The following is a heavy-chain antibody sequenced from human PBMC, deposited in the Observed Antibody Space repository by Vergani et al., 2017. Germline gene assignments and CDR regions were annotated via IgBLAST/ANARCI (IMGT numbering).Heavy chain of an antibody. V-gene: IGHV3-21*04. J-gene: IGHJ4*02. Sequence: EVQLVESGGGLVKPGGSLRLSCAASGFTFSSYSMNWVRQAPGKGLEWVSSISSSSSYIYYADSVKGRFTISRDNAKNSLYLQMNSLRAEDTAVYYCAREPDSSGSDSFDYWGQGTLVTVSS. D-gene: IGHD6-19*01. CDR3: AREPDSSGSDSFDY. CDR2: ISSSSSYI. CDR1: GFTFSSYS.